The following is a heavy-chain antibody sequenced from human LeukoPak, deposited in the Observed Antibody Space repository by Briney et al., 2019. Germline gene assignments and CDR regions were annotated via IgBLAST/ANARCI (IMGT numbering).Heavy chain of an antibody. CDR1: GGTFSSYA. CDR3: ARSNCSSTSCYEGGYYYYMDV. D-gene: IGHD2-2*01. Sequence: SVKVSCTASGGTFSSYAISWVRQAPGQGLEWMGGIIPIFCTANYAQKFQGRVTITTDESTSTAYMELSSLRSEDTAVYYCARSNCSSTSCYEGGYYYYMDVWGKGTTVTVSS. CDR2: IIPIFCTA. V-gene: IGHV1-69*05. J-gene: IGHJ6*03.